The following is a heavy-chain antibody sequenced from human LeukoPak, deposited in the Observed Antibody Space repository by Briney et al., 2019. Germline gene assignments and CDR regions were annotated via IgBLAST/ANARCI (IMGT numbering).Heavy chain of an antibody. CDR2: IGPSGTRT. Sequence: GGSLRLSCAASGFTLSNHGMNWVRQAPGMGLEWVSGIGPSGTRTYYADSVKGRFAISRDNSRNTVYLQMSSLRADDTAVYYCAKDWAWGWFDPWGQGTLVTVSS. CDR3: AKDWAWGWFDP. V-gene: IGHV3-23*01. CDR1: GFTLSNHG. D-gene: IGHD3-16*01. J-gene: IGHJ5*02.